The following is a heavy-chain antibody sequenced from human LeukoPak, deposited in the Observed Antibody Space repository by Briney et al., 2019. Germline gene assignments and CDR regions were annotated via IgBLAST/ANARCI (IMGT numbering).Heavy chain of an antibody. D-gene: IGHD3-22*01. J-gene: IGHJ4*02. CDR2: IYSTGST. Sequence: SETLSLTCTVSGGSISNYYWSWIRQPAGKGLEWIGRIYSTGSTNYNPSLKSRVTISVDTSKNQFSLKLSSVTAADTAVYYCASLTGDYYDSSGYYFDYWGQGTLVTVSS. V-gene: IGHV4-4*07. CDR3: ASLTGDYYDSSGYYFDY. CDR1: GGSISNYY.